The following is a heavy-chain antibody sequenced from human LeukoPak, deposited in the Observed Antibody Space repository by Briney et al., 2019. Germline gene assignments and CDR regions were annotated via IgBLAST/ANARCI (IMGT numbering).Heavy chain of an antibody. J-gene: IGHJ6*02. V-gene: IGHV3-48*03. Sequence: GGSLRLSCAASGFTFSSYAMSWVRQAPGKGLEWVSYISSSGSTIYYANSVKGRFTISRDNAKNSLYLQMNSLRAEDTAVYYCARDSGAAYGMDVWGQGTTVTVSS. D-gene: IGHD3-10*01. CDR1: GFTFSSYA. CDR2: ISSSGSTI. CDR3: ARDSGAAYGMDV.